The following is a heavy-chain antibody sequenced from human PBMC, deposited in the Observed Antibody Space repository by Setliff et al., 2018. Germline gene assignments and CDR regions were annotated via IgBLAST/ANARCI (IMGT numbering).Heavy chain of an antibody. D-gene: IGHD3-3*01. J-gene: IGHJ6*03. Sequence: ASVKVSCKASGCTFTSYGISWVRQAPGQGLEWMGWISAYNGNTNYAQKLQGRVTMTTDTSTSTAYMELRSLRSDDTAVYYCARGPCSGYYIGYYYYMDVWGKGTTVTVSS. CDR3: ARGPCSGYYIGYYYYMDV. CDR2: ISAYNGNT. V-gene: IGHV1-18*01. CDR1: GCTFTSYG.